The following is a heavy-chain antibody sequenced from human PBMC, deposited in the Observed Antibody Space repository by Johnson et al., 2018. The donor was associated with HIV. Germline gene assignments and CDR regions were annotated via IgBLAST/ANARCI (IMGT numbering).Heavy chain of an antibody. D-gene: IGHD2-2*01. CDR1: GFTFSTYG. V-gene: IGHV3-30*18. Sequence: QVQLVESGGGVVQPGRSLRLSCAASGFTFSTYGMHWVRQAPGKGLEGVATISYDGSNKYYPDSLKGRFTISRDNSKDTLYMQMNSLRADDTTVYYCAKDVRESCSSISCFDAFDILGQGTMFTVSS. CDR3: AKDVRESCSSISCFDAFDI. J-gene: IGHJ3*02. CDR2: ISYDGSNK.